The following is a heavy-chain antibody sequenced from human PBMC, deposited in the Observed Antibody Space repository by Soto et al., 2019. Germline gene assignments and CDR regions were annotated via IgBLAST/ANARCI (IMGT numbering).Heavy chain of an antibody. V-gene: IGHV1-69*13. CDR3: ATSTLVGDRIYYYYYYGMDV. CDR2: IIPIFGTA. J-gene: IGHJ6*02. D-gene: IGHD3-16*01. Sequence: SVKVSCKASGGTFSSYAISWVRQAPGQGLEWMGGIIPIFGTANYAQKFQGRVTITADESTSTAYMELSSLRSEDTAVYYCATSTLVGDRIYYYYYYGMDVWGQGTTVTVSS. CDR1: GGTFSSYA.